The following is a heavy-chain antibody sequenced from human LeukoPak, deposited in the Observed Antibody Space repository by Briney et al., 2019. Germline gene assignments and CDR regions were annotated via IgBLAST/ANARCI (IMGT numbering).Heavy chain of an antibody. CDR1: GFTFSSYG. J-gene: IGHJ6*02. CDR3: AKDETSSVDKILSSAMDV. Sequence: GRSLRLSCAASGFTFSSYGMHWVRQAPGKGLEWVSVISYDGSNKYYADSVKGRFTISRDNSKNTLYLQMNSLRAEDTAVYYCAKDETSSVDKILSSAMDVWGQGTTVTVSS. CDR2: ISYDGSNK. V-gene: IGHV3-30*18. D-gene: IGHD1-1*01.